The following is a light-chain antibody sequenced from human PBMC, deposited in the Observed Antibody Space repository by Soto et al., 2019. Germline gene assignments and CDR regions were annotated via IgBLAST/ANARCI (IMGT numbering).Light chain of an antibody. CDR2: EVT. CDR1: SSDVGGYNL. V-gene: IGLV2-14*03. J-gene: IGLJ3*02. Sequence: QSALTQPASVSGSPGQSITISCTGTSSDVGGYNLVSWYQQHPGEAPKLMIYEVTNRPSGVSNRFSGSKSGNTASLTISGRQAEDEADYYCSSYIPRITDWAFGGGTKLTVL. CDR3: SSYIPRITDWA.